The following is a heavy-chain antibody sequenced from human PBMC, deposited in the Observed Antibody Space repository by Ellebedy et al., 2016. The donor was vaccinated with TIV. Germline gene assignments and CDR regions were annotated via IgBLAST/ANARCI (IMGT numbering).Heavy chain of an antibody. V-gene: IGHV3-48*03. J-gene: IGHJ4*02. CDR1: GFSFRSYW. Sequence: GGSLRLSCAASGFSFRSYWMSWVRQAPGKGLEWVAYISGGGRTIYYADSVRGRFTISRDNAQKSLYLEMNSLRGEDTAVYYCARDLRGPFDYWGQGTPVTVSS. D-gene: IGHD3-16*01. CDR3: ARDLRGPFDY. CDR2: ISGGGRTI.